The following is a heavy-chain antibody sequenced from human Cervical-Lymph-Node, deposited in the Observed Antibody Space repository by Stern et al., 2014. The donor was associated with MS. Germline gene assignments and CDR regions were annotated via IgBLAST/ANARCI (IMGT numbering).Heavy chain of an antibody. V-gene: IGHV3-30*12. Sequence: VHLVESGGRVLRPGASLRLSCAASKFSFSLFDMHWVRQAPGKGLQWVAFISFDGKKKFYADSMQGRFSISRDNAKSTLYLQMISLTPEDTAIYYCARDAFSNTMRDRSVYFRANAFDLWGRGTTVTVSS. CDR1: KFSFSLFD. D-gene: IGHD2-8*01. J-gene: IGHJ3*01. CDR3: ARDAFSNTMRDRSVYFRANAFDL. CDR2: ISFDGKKK.